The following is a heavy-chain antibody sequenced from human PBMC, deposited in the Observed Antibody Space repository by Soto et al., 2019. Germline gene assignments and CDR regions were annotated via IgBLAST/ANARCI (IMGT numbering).Heavy chain of an antibody. CDR2: IYYSGST. J-gene: IGHJ4*01. D-gene: IGHD3-3*01. CDR1: GGSISSGGYY. CDR3: ASSTYYDFWSGSYFDY. V-gene: IGHV4-31*03. Sequence: SETLSLTCTVSGGSISSGGYYWSWIRQHPGKGLEWIGYIYYSGSTYYNPSLKSRVTISVDTSKNQFSLKLSSVTAADTAVYYCASSTYYDFWSGSYFDYWGQEPWSPSPQ.